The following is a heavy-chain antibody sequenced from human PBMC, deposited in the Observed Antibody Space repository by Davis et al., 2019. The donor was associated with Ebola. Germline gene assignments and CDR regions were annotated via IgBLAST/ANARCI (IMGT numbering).Heavy chain of an antibody. V-gene: IGHV1-46*01. CDR3: ARDCIRTGCYNYGMDV. CDR2: INPSGGST. CDR1: GYTFTNYY. Sequence: ASVKVSCKASGYTFTNYYMHWVRQAPGQGLEWMGIINPSGGSTSYAQKFQGRVTITRDTSATTAYMELSSLRSEDTAVYYCARDCIRTGCYNYGMDVWGQGTTVTVSS. J-gene: IGHJ6*02. D-gene: IGHD2-2*02.